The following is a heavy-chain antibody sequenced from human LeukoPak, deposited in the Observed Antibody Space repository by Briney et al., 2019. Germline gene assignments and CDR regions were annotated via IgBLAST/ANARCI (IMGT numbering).Heavy chain of an antibody. Sequence: SETLSLTCAVSGGSISSGGYSWSWIRQPPGKGLEWIGYIYHSGSTYYNPSLKSRVTISVDRSKNQFSLKLSSVTAADTAVYYCARGSIRDDFWSGYVINSFDYWGQGTLVTVSS. CDR1: GGSISSGGYS. CDR3: ARGSIRDDFWSGYVINSFDY. V-gene: IGHV4-30-2*01. CDR2: IYHSGST. D-gene: IGHD3-3*01. J-gene: IGHJ4*02.